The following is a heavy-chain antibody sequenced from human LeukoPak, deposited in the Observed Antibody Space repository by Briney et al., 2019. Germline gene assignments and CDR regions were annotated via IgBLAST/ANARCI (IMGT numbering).Heavy chain of an antibody. CDR2: IYTSGST. D-gene: IGHD5-12*01. CDR1: GGSISSYY. Sequence: SETLSLTCTVSGGSISSYYWSWIRQPAGKGLEWIGRIYTSGSTNYNPSLKSRVTMSVDTSKKQFSLKLSSVTAADAAVYYCARGPVYSGYVDYWGQGTLVTVSS. V-gene: IGHV4-4*07. J-gene: IGHJ4*02. CDR3: ARGPVYSGYVDY.